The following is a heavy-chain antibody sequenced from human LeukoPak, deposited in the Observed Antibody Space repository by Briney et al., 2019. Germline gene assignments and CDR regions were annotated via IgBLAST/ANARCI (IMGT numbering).Heavy chain of an antibody. V-gene: IGHV4-39*01. CDR1: GGSISISDYY. J-gene: IGHJ4*02. Sequence: SETLSLTCIFSGGSISISDYYWGWIRQPPGKGLEWIGSISYSGTYYNPSLKSRLTISVDTPKNQFSLTLTSVAAADTAVYYCARRTSSPVGAIDYWGQGTLVTVSS. D-gene: IGHD1-26*01. CDR2: ISYSGT. CDR3: ARRTSSPVGAIDY.